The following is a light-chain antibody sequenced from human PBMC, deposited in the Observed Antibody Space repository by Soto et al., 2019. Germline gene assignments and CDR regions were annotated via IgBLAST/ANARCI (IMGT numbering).Light chain of an antibody. J-gene: IGKJ1*01. CDR3: QQYGNSPQT. CDR2: DVS. CDR1: QSVRSNC. Sequence: EIVLTQSPGTLSLSPGERATLSCRASQSVRSNCLAWYQQKPGQAPRLLINDVSSRATGSPDRFSGSGSGTDFTLTIGRLEPEDFAVYYCQQYGNSPQTFGQGTKVDIK. V-gene: IGKV3-20*01.